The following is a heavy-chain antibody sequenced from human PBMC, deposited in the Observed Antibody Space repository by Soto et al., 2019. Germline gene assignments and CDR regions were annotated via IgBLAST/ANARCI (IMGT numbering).Heavy chain of an antibody. CDR2: ISDTGGYT. CDR3: VRDNGTARDRGGLGS. V-gene: IGHV3-64D*06. Sequence: EVQLEESGGSLVQPGGSLRLSCSASGFTFSSFAMHWVRQAPGQGLEHISSISDTGGYTPYADSVKGRFTISRDNSKNTMYLPRSSLRPAETAVCCCVRDNGTARDRGGLGSWGQGAVVTVSS. CDR1: GFTFSSFA. D-gene: IGHD3-10*01. J-gene: IGHJ4*02.